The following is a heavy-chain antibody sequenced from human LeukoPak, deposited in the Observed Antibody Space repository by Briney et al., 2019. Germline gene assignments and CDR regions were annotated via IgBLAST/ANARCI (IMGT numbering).Heavy chain of an antibody. CDR2: ISYDGSNK. J-gene: IGHJ4*02. CDR1: GFTFSSYA. CDR3: ARDGGYNWNGERREFDY. D-gene: IGHD1-20*01. Sequence: GGSLRLSCAASGFTFSSYAMHWVRQAPGKGLEWVAVISYDGSNKYYADSVKGRFTISRDNSKNTLYLQMNSLRAEDTAVYYCARDGGYNWNGERREFDYWGQGTLVTVSS. V-gene: IGHV3-30-3*01.